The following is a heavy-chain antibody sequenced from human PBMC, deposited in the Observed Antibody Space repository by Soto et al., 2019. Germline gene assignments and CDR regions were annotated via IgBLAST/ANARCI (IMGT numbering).Heavy chain of an antibody. J-gene: IGHJ6*03. Sequence: ASVKVSCKASGYTFTSYDINWVRQATGQGLEWMGWMNPNSGNTGYAQKFQGRVTMTRNTSISTAYMELSSLRSEDTAVYYCARGGGRYYVWGGCPYYNYYFMEVWGKGTTDTVAS. CDR2: MNPNSGNT. CDR3: ARGGGRYYVWGGCPYYNYYFMEV. V-gene: IGHV1-8*01. D-gene: IGHD3-10*02. CDR1: GYTFTSYD.